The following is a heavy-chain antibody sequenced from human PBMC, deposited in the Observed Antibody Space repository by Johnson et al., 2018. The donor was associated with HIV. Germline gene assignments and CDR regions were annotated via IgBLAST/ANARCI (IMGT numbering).Heavy chain of an antibody. V-gene: IGHV3-23*04. Sequence: VQLVESGGGLVQRGGSLRLSCAASGFTFNTYVMNWVRQAPGKGLEWVSLIAASGDSTYYADSVRGRFAISRDNSKNTLYLQMNSLRDEDTAVYYCANSLLLDAFKVWGQGTMVTVSS. CDR2: IAASGDST. CDR1: GFTFNTYV. J-gene: IGHJ3*01. CDR3: ANSLLLDAFKV.